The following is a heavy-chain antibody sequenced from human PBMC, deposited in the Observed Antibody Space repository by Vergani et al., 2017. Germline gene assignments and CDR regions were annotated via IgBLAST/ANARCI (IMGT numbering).Heavy chain of an antibody. CDR2: INHSGST. J-gene: IGHJ4*02. CDR1: GGSFSGYY. Sequence: QVQLQQWGAGLLKPSETLSLTCAVYGGSFSGYYWSWIRQPPGKGLEWIGEINHSGSTNYNPSLKSRVTISVDTSKNHFSLKLSSVTAADTAVYYCARGKKGGWYEGDYWGQGTLVTVSS. D-gene: IGHD6-19*01. CDR3: ARGKKGGWYEGDY. V-gene: IGHV4-34*01.